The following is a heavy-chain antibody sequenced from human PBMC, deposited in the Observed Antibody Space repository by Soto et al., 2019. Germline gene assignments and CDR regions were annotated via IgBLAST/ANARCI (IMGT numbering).Heavy chain of an antibody. CDR1: GYTFTSYG. CDR2: ISAYNGNT. V-gene: IGHV1-18*01. J-gene: IGHJ5*02. D-gene: IGHD2-15*01. CDR3: ARDVARTNWFDP. Sequence: ASVKVSCKASGYTFTSYGISWVRQAPGQGLEWMGWISAYNGNTNYAQKLQGRVTMTTGTSTSTAYMELRSLRSDDTAVYYCARDVARTNWFDPWGQGTLVTVSS.